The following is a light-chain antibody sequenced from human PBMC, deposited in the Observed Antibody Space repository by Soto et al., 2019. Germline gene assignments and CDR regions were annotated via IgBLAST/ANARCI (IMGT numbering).Light chain of an antibody. CDR1: QRVNSNY. CDR2: GAS. Sequence: DIFLTQSPGTLSVSPGERVTLSCRASQRVNSNYLAWYQQEPGQAPRLLIYGASNRATGIPDRFSGSGSGTDFTLTISSLEPGDFAVYYCHQYGSSPRTGGQGTKVDIX. V-gene: IGKV3-20*01. J-gene: IGKJ1*01. CDR3: HQYGSSPRT.